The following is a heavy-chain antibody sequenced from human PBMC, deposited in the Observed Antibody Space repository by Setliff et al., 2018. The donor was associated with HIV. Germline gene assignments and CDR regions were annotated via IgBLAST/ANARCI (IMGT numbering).Heavy chain of an antibody. CDR3: AHRPYNSPNWFDP. Sequence: SETLSLTCTVSGGSISNYYWSWIRQPPGKGLEWIGYIYPIGSPDFPSGNTVYNPSFRSRVTLSLDTSKNQFSLKLNSVTAADTAIYYCAHRPYNSPNWFDPWGQGTLVTVS. V-gene: IGHV4-4*08. CDR2: IYPIGSPDFPSGNT. J-gene: IGHJ5*02. D-gene: IGHD1-20*01. CDR1: GGSISNYY.